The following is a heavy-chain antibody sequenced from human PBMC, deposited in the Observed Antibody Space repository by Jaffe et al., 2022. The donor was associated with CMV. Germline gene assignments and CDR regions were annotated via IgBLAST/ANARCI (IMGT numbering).Heavy chain of an antibody. CDR2: INPSGGST. D-gene: IGHD4-17*01. CDR3: ARGGTRTTVVMKGWFDP. J-gene: IGHJ5*02. Sequence: QVQLVQSGAEVKKPGASVKVSCKASGYTFTSYYMHWVRQAPGQGLEWMGIINPSGGSTSYAQKFQGRVTMTRDTSTSTVYMELSSLRSEDTAVYYCARGGTRTTVVMKGWFDPWGQGTLVTVSS. V-gene: IGHV1-46*01. CDR1: GYTFTSYY.